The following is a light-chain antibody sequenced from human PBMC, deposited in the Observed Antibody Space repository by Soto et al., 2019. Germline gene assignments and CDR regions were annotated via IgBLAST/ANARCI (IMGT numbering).Light chain of an antibody. J-gene: IGLJ1*01. CDR1: SSDVGGYNF. Sequence: QSALTQPPSASGSPGQSVSISCTGTSSDVGGYNFVSWYQQHPGKAPKLIIYEVTKRPSGVPDRFPGSKSGNTASLTVSGLKAEDEADYFCSSYAGSNNRYVFGTGTKVTVL. CDR2: EVT. V-gene: IGLV2-8*01. CDR3: SSYAGSNNRYV.